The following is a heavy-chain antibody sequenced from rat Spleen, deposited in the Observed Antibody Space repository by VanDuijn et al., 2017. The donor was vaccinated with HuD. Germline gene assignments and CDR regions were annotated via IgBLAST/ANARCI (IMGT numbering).Heavy chain of an antibody. Sequence: QVQLKESGPGLVQPSQTLSLTCTVSGFSLTNYHVYWVRQPPGKGLEWMGRIQSGGSTDYNSALKSRLSVRRDTSKNQVFLKMNSLQTDDTGTYYCTRDTMEGWFAYWGQGTLVTVSS. J-gene: IGHJ3*01. D-gene: IGHD1-11*01. V-gene: IGHV2S1*01. CDR2: IQSGGST. CDR1: GFSLTNYH. CDR3: TRDTMEGWFAY.